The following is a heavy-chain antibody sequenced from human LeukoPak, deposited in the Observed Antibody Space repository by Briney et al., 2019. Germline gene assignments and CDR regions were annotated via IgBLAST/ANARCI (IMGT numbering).Heavy chain of an antibody. Sequence: SETLSLTCTVSGGSISSTSYYWGWIRQPPGKGLEWIGSIYYSGSTYYNPSLKSRVTISVDTSKNQFSLRLTSVTAADTAVYYCARQTGSGLFILPGGQGTLVTVSS. CDR1: GGSISSTSYY. D-gene: IGHD3/OR15-3a*01. V-gene: IGHV4-39*01. CDR3: ARQTGSGLFILP. J-gene: IGHJ4*02. CDR2: IYYSGST.